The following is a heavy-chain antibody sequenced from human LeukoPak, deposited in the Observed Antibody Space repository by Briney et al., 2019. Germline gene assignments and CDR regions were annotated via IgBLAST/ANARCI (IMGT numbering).Heavy chain of an antibody. CDR3: VRHLVSYNVWTGYSYYFDY. Sequence: PGGSLRLSCVGSGFTFGSYWMSWFRQAPGKGLEWVANIKHDGSDHYYADSVAGRFTISSDNAKNSLFREMSSLGAEVGAVYFCVRHLVSYNVWTGYSYYFDYWGQGTVVTVSS. CDR1: GFTFGSYW. D-gene: IGHD3/OR15-3a*01. V-gene: IGHV3-7*01. CDR2: IKHDGSDH. J-gene: IGHJ4*02.